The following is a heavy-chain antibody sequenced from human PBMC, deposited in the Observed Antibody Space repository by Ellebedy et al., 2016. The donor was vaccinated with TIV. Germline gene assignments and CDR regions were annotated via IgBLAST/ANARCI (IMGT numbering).Heavy chain of an antibody. J-gene: IGHJ4*02. V-gene: IGHV3-66*01. Sequence: PGGSLRLSCAASGFTVGTNYMNWIRQAQGKGLEWVSLIFGGGTTYYADSVKGRFTMSSDTSTNMVFLQINSLRAEDTAVYYCARDGGLGELLEGYFDSWGQGTLVTVSS. CDR1: GFTVGTNY. CDR3: ARDGGLGELLEGYFDS. D-gene: IGHD3-10*01. CDR2: IFGGGTT.